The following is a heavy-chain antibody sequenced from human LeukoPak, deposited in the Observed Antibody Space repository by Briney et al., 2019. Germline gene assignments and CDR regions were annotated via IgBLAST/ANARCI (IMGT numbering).Heavy chain of an antibody. CDR3: AAWELHNY. CDR1: GFAFSYYW. V-gene: IGHV3-7*01. D-gene: IGHD4-23*01. CDR2: INLGGSAK. Sequence: PGGSLRLSCSASGFAFSYYWMNWVRQAPGKGPEWVANINLGGSAKLYVDSVKGRCTISRDNAKNSLYLQMNSLRVEDTAVYYCAAWELHNYWGQGTLVTVSS. J-gene: IGHJ4*02.